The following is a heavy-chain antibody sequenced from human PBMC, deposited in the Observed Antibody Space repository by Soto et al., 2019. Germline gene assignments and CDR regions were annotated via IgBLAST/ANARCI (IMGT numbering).Heavy chain of an antibody. D-gene: IGHD6-6*01. Sequence: GSLQLTCTSSVFPFGGYAMSWFRQATGKGLEWVGFIRSKAYGGTTEYAASVKGRFTISRDDSKSIAYLQMNSLKTEDTAVYYCTRALGAKAHSSSSDWGQGTMVTVSS. CDR3: TRALGAKAHSSSSD. J-gene: IGHJ4*02. CDR1: VFPFGGYA. V-gene: IGHV3-49*03. CDR2: IRSKAYGGTT.